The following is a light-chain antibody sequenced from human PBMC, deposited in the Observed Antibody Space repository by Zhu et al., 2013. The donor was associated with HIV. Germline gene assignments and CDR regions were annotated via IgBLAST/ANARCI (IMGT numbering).Light chain of an antibody. CDR3: LQHNSYPLS. V-gene: IGKV1-17*01. Sequence: DIRMTQSPSSLSASVGDRVTITCRASQSISSYLNWYQQKPGKPPKLLIYDASNLDAGVPPRFSGSASGTEFTLTISSLQPDDFATYYCLQHNSYPLSFGGGTKVEIK. CDR1: QSISSY. CDR2: DAS. J-gene: IGKJ4*01.